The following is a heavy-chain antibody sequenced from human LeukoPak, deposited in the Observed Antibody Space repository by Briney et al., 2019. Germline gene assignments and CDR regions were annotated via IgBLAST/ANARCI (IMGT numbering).Heavy chain of an antibody. V-gene: IGHV1-69*04. D-gene: IGHD3-3*01. CDR1: GGTFSIYA. CDR3: ARVKAGPDLAFDI. J-gene: IGHJ3*02. CDR2: IIPILGIA. Sequence: SVAVSFKSSGGTFSIYAISWVRQAPGQGLEWMGRIIPILGIANYAQKFQGRVTITADKSTSTAYMELSSLRSEDTAVYYCARVKAGPDLAFDIWGQGTMVTVSS.